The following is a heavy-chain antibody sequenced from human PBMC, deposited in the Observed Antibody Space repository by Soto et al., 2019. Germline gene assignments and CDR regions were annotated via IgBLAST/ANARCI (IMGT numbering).Heavy chain of an antibody. CDR3: AKERNSWYSSGSDS. CDR2: ISVNGGST. J-gene: IGHJ4*02. D-gene: IGHD2-15*01. CDR1: GFTFSSCA. Sequence: SLRLSCAASGFTFSSCAMGWVRQAPGKGLEWVSSISVNGGSTYYADSVKGRFTISRDNSKNILYLHMISLRAEDTAVYYCAKERNSWYSSGSDSWGQGTLVTVSS. V-gene: IGHV3-23*01.